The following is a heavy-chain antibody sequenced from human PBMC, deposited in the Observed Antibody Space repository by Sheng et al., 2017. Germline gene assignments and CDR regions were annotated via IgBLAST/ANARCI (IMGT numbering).Heavy chain of an antibody. D-gene: IGHD6-13*01. CDR1: GFTFSSYA. CDR2: ISYDGSNK. CDR3: ARDADPYSSSWYYFDY. V-gene: IGHV3-30*04. J-gene: IGHJ4*02. Sequence: QVQLVESGGGVVQPGRSLRLSCAASGFTFSSYAMHWVRQAPGKGLEWVAVISYDGSNKYYADSVKGRFTISRDNSKNTLYLQMNSLRAEDTAVYYCARDADPYSSSWYYFDYWGQGTLVTVSS.